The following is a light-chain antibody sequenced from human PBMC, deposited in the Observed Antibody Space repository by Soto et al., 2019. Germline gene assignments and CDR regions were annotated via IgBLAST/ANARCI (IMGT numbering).Light chain of an antibody. Sequence: EIVMTQSPATLSVSPGERATLSCRASQSVSSNLAWSQQKPGQAPRLLIYGASTRATGIPARFSGSVSGTEFTLTISSLQSEDFAVYYCQQYNNWYTFGQGTKLEIK. CDR1: QSVSSN. CDR2: GAS. V-gene: IGKV3-15*01. CDR3: QQYNNWYT. J-gene: IGKJ2*01.